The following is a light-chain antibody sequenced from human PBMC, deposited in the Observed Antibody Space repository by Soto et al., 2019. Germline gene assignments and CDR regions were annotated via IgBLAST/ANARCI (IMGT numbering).Light chain of an antibody. V-gene: IGKV1-27*01. CDR2: AAS. J-gene: IGKJ1*01. CDR3: QKYNSAPPWT. Sequence: DIHITHSPSSLSASVGDRVTITCRASQGISNYLAWYQQKPGKVPKLLIYAASTLQSGVPSRFSGSGSGTDFTLTISSLQPEDVATYYCQKYNSAPPWTFGQGTSGYQT. CDR1: QGISNY.